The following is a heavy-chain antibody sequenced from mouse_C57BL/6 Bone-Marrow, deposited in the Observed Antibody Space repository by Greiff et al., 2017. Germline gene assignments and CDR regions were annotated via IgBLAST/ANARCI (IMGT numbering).Heavy chain of an antibody. J-gene: IGHJ2*01. Sequence: VQLQQSGAELARPGASVKMSCKASGYTFTSYTMHWVKQRPGQGLEWIGYINPSSGYTKYNHKFKDKATLTADKSSSTAYMQLSSLTSEDSAVYYCASRGITTVNYFDYWGQGTTLTVSS. V-gene: IGHV1-4*01. CDR3: ASRGITTVNYFDY. D-gene: IGHD1-1*01. CDR1: GYTFTSYT. CDR2: INPSSGYT.